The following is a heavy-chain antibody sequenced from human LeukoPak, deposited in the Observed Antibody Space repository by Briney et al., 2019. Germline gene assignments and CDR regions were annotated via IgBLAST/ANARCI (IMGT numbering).Heavy chain of an antibody. D-gene: IGHD3-10*02. Sequence: PGGPLRLSCAASGFTFSDYCMHWIRQAPGKGLEWISYTSSSGTIENYADSVKGRFTISRDNAKNSLYLQMNSLRAEDTAVYYCAELGITMIGGVWGKGTTVTISS. J-gene: IGHJ6*04. CDR2: TSSSGTIE. V-gene: IGHV3-11*04. CDR3: AELGITMIGGV. CDR1: GFTFSDYC.